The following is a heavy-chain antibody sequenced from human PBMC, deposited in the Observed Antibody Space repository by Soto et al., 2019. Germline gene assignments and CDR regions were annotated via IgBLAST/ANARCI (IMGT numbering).Heavy chain of an antibody. V-gene: IGHV1-18*01. CDR2: ISAHNGNT. D-gene: IGHD1-1*01. Sequence: QVHLVQSGAEVKKPGASVKVSCKGSGYAFTTYGITWVRQAPGQGLERMGWISAHNGNTNYAQKLQGRVTMTRDTSTSTAYMELRSLRSDDTAVYYCARGRYGDYWGQGALVTVSS. CDR3: ARGRYGDY. J-gene: IGHJ4*02. CDR1: GYAFTTYG.